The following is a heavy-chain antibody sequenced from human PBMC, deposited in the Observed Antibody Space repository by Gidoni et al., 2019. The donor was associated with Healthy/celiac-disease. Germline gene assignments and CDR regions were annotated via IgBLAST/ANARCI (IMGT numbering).Heavy chain of an antibody. CDR1: GFSLSTSGVG. CDR3: AHTSSSGWRYSYFDY. CDR2: IYWNDDK. J-gene: IGHJ4*02. V-gene: IGHV2-5*01. Sequence: QITLKESGPTLVKPTQTLTLTCTFSGFSLSTSGVGVGWIRQPPGKALEWLALIYWNDDKRYSPSLKSRLTITKDTSKNQVVLTMTNMDPVDTATYYCAHTSSSGWRYSYFDYWGQGTLVTVSS. D-gene: IGHD6-19*01.